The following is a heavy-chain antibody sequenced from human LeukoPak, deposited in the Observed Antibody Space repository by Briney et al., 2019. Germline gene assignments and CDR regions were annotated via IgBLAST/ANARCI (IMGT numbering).Heavy chain of an antibody. CDR2: IKQDGSEK. CDR3: ARRSYGSGTYYHNY. CDR1: GFTFSSYW. J-gene: IGHJ4*02. Sequence: PGGSLRLSCAASGFTFSSYWMTWVRQAPGKGLEWVANIKQDGSEKYYVDSVKGRFTISRDNAKNSLYLQMNSLRAEDTAVYFCARRSYGSGTYYHNYWGQGTLVTVSS. V-gene: IGHV3-7*01. D-gene: IGHD3-10*01.